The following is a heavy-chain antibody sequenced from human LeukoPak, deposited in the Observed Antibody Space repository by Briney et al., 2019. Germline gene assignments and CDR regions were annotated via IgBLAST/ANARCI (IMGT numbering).Heavy chain of an antibody. D-gene: IGHD3-10*01. V-gene: IGHV4-34*01. Sequence: SETLSLTCAVYGGSFSGYYWSWIRQPPGKGLEWIGEINHSGSTNYNPSLKSRVTISVDTSKNQFSLKLSSVTAADTAVYYCARQGRYYVLSRGGWFDPWGQGTLVTVSS. CDR3: ARQGRYYVLSRGGWFDP. CDR2: INHSGST. J-gene: IGHJ5*02. CDR1: GGSFSGYY.